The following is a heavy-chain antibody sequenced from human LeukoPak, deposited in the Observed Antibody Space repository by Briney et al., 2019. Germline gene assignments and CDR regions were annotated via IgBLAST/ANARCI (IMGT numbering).Heavy chain of an antibody. V-gene: IGHV1-69*04. CDR2: IIPILGIA. Sequence: RSGGSLRLSCAASGFTFSSYGMHWVRQAPGKGLEWMGRIIPILGIANYAQKFQGRVTITADKSTSTAYMELSSLRSEDTAVYYCARNRDLLEPPFDPWGQGTLVTVSS. D-gene: IGHD1-14*01. J-gene: IGHJ5*02. CDR3: ARNRDLLEPPFDP. CDR1: GFTFSSYG.